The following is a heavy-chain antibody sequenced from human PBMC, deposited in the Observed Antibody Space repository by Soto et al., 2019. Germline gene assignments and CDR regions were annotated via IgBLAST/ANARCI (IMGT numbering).Heavy chain of an antibody. V-gene: IGHV3-11*01. J-gene: IGHJ1*01. CDR2: ISPSGSNT. CDR1: GFTFSDYY. CDR3: ARGHWQLEL. D-gene: IGHD6-6*01. Sequence: SGGSLRLSCAASGFTFSDYYMSWIRQAPGKGLEWVSYISPSGSNTYYADSVKGRFTSSRDNAKTSLYLQMNSLRVEDTAVYFCARGHWQLELWGQGTLVTVSS.